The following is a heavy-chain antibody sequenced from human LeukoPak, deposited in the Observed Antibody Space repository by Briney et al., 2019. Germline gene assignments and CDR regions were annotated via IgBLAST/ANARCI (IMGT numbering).Heavy chain of an antibody. CDR3: ARHKSGIDWFDP. CDR1: GDSISSSGYC. Sequence: PSETLSLTCTLSGDSISSSGYCWGWIRQPPGKGLECVGVICYTGSTYYNPSLKSRVTISVDTSKNQFSLRLSSVTAADTAVYYCARHKSGIDWFDPWGQGTLVTVSS. CDR2: ICYTGST. J-gene: IGHJ5*02. D-gene: IGHD1-14*01. V-gene: IGHV4-39*01.